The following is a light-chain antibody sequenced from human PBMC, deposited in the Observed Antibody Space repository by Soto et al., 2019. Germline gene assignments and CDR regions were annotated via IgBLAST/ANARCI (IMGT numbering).Light chain of an antibody. CDR1: QDITNY. V-gene: IGKV1-33*01. CDR3: QQFDSLTIT. J-gene: IGKJ5*01. Sequence: DIQMTQSPSSLSASVGDRVTITCQASQDITNYLNWYQQKPGKAPRLLVYDGSNLDTGVPSRVSGSGSGTHFSFTISRLHPEDMATYYCQQFDSLTITFGQGTRLEI. CDR2: DGS.